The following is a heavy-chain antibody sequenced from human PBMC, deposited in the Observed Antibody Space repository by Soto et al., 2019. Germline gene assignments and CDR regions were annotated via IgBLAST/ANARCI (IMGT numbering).Heavy chain of an antibody. J-gene: IGHJ3*02. V-gene: IGHV3-21*01. CDR2: ISSSSSYI. CDR1: GFTFSSYS. CDR3: ASAITIFGVGAYDAFDI. D-gene: IGHD3-3*01. Sequence: GGSLRLSCAASGFTFSSYSMNWVRQAPGKGLEWVSSISSSSSYIYYADSVKGRFTISRDNAKNSLYLQMNSLRAEDTAVYYCASAITIFGVGAYDAFDIWGQGTMVTVSS.